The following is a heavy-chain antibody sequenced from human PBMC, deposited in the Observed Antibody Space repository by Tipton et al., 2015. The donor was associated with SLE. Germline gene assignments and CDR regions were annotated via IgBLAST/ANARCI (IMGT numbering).Heavy chain of an antibody. Sequence: QPVQSGGGSVQPGGSLRLSCAASGFTFASYAMSWVRQAPGKGLEWVSIIHSDTSSPFYADSVKGRFTISRDNSKNTLYLLMDSLRAEDTAVYYCATDWRDDSYHDGFDNWGQGTMVSVSS. CDR3: ATDWRDDSYHDGFDN. D-gene: IGHD2-21*02. CDR1: GFTFASYA. J-gene: IGHJ3*02. V-gene: IGHV3-23*03. CDR2: IHSDTSSP.